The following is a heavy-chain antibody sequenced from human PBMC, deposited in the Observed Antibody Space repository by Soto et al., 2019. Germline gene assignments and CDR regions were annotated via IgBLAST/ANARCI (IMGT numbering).Heavy chain of an antibody. V-gene: IGHV1-18*01. CDR1: GYSFTNYG. D-gene: IGHD6-19*01. J-gene: IGHJ6*03. Sequence: QDQLVQSGVEVKKPGASVKVSCKASGYSFTNYGITWVRQAPGRGFEWMGWISAYNGNTNYAQKFQGRVTLTTDASTSTGYLELRSLRSDGTAVYYCARDRGVAPPVAGNTHYYYHMDVWGKGTTVTVSS. CDR3: ARDRGVAPPVAGNTHYYYHMDV. CDR2: ISAYNGNT.